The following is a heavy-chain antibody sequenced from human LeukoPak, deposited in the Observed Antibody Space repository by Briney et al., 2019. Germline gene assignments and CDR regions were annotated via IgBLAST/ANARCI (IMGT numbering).Heavy chain of an antibody. CDR2: IHHTGST. CDR1: GYSISSGYY. Sequence: SETLSLTCTVSGYSISSGYYWGWIRQPPGKGLEGTGRIHHTGSTNYNPSLEGRVTISVDQAKNHFSLKLTSLTAADTALYYCARHPGSASADYWGQGTVVPVSS. D-gene: IGHD3-10*01. J-gene: IGHJ4*02. CDR3: ARHPGSASADY. V-gene: IGHV4-38-2*02.